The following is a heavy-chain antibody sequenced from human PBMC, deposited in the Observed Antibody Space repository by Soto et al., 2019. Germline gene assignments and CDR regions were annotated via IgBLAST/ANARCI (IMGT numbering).Heavy chain of an antibody. CDR2: IHFGGNT. J-gene: IGHJ4*02. D-gene: IGHD6-19*01. Sequence: EVQLVETGGGLIQPGGSLRLSCAASGFTVSGDYVSWVRQAPGKGLECVSVIHFGGNTYYADSVKGRFTVSRDNSKNTLYLQKNSLRVEDTAIYFCTKVSPQWLVHDYWGQGTLVTVSS. V-gene: IGHV3-53*02. CDR3: TKVSPQWLVHDY. CDR1: GFTVSGDY.